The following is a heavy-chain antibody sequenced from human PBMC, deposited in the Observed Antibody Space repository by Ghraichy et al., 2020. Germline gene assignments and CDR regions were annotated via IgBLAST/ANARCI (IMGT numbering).Heavy chain of an antibody. CDR2: IIPIFGTA. V-gene: IGHV1-69*13. CDR3: ARNIAARMYYFDY. J-gene: IGHJ4*02. CDR1: GGTFSSYA. Sequence: SVKVSCKASGGTFSSYAISWVRQAPGQGLEWMGGIIPIFGTANYAQKFQGRVTITADESTSTAYMELSSLRSEDTAVYYCARNIAARMYYFDYWGQGTLVTVSS. D-gene: IGHD6-6*01.